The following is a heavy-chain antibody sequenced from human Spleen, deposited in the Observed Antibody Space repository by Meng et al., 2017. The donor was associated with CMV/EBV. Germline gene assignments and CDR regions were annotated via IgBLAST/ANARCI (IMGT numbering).Heavy chain of an antibody. CDR2: INPHSGDT. Sequence: ASVKVSCKASGYTFTGYYMHWVRQAPGQGLEWMGWINPHSGDTNYAQKFQGRVAMASDTSISTAYVELSRLRSDDTAIYYCARERYLEPAASPAYYYYGIDVWGQGTTVTSP. CDR1: GYTFTGYY. D-gene: IGHD2-2*01. J-gene: IGHJ6*02. V-gene: IGHV1-2*02. CDR3: ARERYLEPAASPAYYYYGIDV.